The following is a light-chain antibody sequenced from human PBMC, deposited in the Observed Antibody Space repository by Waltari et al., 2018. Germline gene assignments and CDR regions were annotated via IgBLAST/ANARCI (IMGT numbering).Light chain of an antibody. V-gene: IGKV1-39*01. J-gene: IGKJ1*01. CDR1: QSISTY. Sequence: DIQMTQSPSSLSASVGDRVTITCRASQSISTYLNWYQHRPGKAPRLLICGASSLQIGVPSRFSGSGSGTDFTLTIDSLQPGDFATYYCQQSYSVLWTFGQGTKVDLK. CDR3: QQSYSVLWT. CDR2: GAS.